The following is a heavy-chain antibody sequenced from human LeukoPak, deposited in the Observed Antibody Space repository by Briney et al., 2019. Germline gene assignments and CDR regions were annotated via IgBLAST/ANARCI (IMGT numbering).Heavy chain of an antibody. CDR3: AKEMWGAFDI. D-gene: IGHD1-26*01. V-gene: IGHV3-23*01. Sequence: GGTLRLSCAASGFTFSSYGMSWVRQAPGEGLEWVSAISGSGGSTYYADSVKGRFTISRDNSKNTLYPQMNSLRAEDTAVYYCAKEMWGAFDIWGQGTMVTVSS. J-gene: IGHJ3*02. CDR1: GFTFSSYG. CDR2: ISGSGGST.